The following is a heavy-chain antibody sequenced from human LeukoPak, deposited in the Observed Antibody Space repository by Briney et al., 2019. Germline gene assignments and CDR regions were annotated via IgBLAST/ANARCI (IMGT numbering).Heavy chain of an antibody. CDR2: IYSGGST. J-gene: IGHJ4*02. V-gene: IGHV3-53*04. D-gene: IGHD3-10*01. Sequence: GGSLRLSCAASGSNYMSWVRQAPGKGLEWVSVIYSGGSTYYADSVKGRFTISRRNSKNTLYLQMNSLRAEDTAVYYCARRYGSGSYFYWGQGTLVTVSS. CDR1: GSNY. CDR3: ARRYGSGSYFY.